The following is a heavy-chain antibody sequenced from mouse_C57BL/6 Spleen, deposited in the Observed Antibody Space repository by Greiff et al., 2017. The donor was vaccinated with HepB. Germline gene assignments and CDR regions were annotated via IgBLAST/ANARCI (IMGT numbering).Heavy chain of an antibody. CDR1: GFTFSSYA. J-gene: IGHJ2*01. CDR2: ISDGGSYT. CDR3: ARDPLYGSCPFDY. D-gene: IGHD1-1*01. V-gene: IGHV5-4*01. Sequence: EVKLMESGGGLVKPGGSLKLSCAASGFTFSSYAMSWVRQTPEKRLEWVATISDGGSYTYYPDNVKGRFTISRDNAKNNLYLQMSHLKSEDTAMYYCARDPLYGSCPFDYWGQGTTLTVSS.